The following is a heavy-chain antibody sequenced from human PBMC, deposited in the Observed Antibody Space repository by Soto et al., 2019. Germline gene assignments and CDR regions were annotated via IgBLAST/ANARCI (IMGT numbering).Heavy chain of an antibody. CDR2: IYHSGST. CDR3: ARVYMVRGTIIRYFDY. Sequence: QVQLQESGPGLVKPSGTLSLTCAVSGGSISSSNWWSWVRQPPGKGLEWIGKIYHSGSTNYNPSLKGRVNISVDKSKNPFSLKLSSVAAADTAVYYCARVYMVRGTIIRYFDYWGQGTLVTVSS. D-gene: IGHD3-10*01. J-gene: IGHJ4*02. V-gene: IGHV4-4*02. CDR1: GGSISSSNW.